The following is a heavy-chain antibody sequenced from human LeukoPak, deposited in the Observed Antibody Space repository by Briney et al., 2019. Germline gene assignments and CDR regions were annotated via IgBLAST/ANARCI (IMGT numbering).Heavy chain of an antibody. J-gene: IGHJ5*02. V-gene: IGHV1-2*02. CDR3: ARESGGSYVPGWFDP. CDR2: INPNSGGT. D-gene: IGHD1-26*01. CDR1: GYTFTGYY. Sequence: ASVKVSCKASGYTFTGYYMHWVRQAPGQGLEWMGWINPNSGGTNYAQKFQGRVTMTRDTSISTAYMELSRLRSDDTAVYYCARESGGSYVPGWFDPWGQGTLVTVSS.